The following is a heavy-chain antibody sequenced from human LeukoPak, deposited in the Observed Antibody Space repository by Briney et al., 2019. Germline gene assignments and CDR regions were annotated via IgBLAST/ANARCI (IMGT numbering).Heavy chain of an antibody. Sequence: SETLSLTCTVSGGSISSSSYYWSWIRQPPGKGLEWIGYIYYSGSTYYNPSLKSRVTISVDTSKNQFSLKLSSVTAADTAVYYCARDMGGSGRGVYYFDYWGQGTLVTVSS. D-gene: IGHD3-10*01. CDR1: GGSISSSSYY. J-gene: IGHJ4*02. V-gene: IGHV4-30-4*01. CDR2: IYYSGST. CDR3: ARDMGGSGRGVYYFDY.